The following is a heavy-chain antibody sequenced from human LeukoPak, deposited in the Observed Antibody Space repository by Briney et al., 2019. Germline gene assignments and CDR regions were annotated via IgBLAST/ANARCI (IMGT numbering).Heavy chain of an antibody. CDR2: ISGRGGRT. CDR3: ATETNGRHYDY. J-gene: IGHJ4*02. CDR1: GFTLTNYD. D-gene: IGHD1-14*01. V-gene: IGHV3-23*01. Sequence: GGSLRLSCAASGFTLTNYDMSWVRQAPGKGLAWVSAISGRGGRTYYADSVKGRFTISRDNPKNTLYLQMNSLRAEDTAVYYCATETNGRHYDYWGQGTLLTVSS.